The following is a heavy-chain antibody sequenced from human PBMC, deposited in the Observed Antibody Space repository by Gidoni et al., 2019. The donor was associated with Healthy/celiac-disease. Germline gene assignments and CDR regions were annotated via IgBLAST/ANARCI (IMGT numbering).Heavy chain of an antibody. D-gene: IGHD3-22*01. Sequence: QLQLQESGPGLVKPSETLSLTCTVSGGSISSSSYYWGWIRQPPGKGLEWIGSIYYSGSTYYNPSLKSRVTIPVDTSKNQFSLKLSSVTAADTAVYYCARQMIVVVEYYYYGMDVWGQGTTVTVSS. CDR3: ARQMIVVVEYYYYGMDV. CDR2: IYYSGST. V-gene: IGHV4-39*01. CDR1: GGSISSSSYY. J-gene: IGHJ6*02.